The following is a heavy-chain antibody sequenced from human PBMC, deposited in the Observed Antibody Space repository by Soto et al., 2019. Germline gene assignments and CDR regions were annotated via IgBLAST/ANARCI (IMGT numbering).Heavy chain of an antibody. J-gene: IGHJ6*02. CDR3: ARLRGYYGSGSYTAYYYYGMDV. Sequence: SETLSLTCAVYCGSFSGYYWSWIRQPPGKGLEWIGEINHSGSTNYNPSLKSRVTISVDTSKNQFSLKLSSVTAADAAVYYCARLRGYYGSGSYTAYYYYGMDVWGQGTTVTVSS. D-gene: IGHD3-10*01. V-gene: IGHV4-34*01. CDR2: INHSGST. CDR1: CGSFSGYY.